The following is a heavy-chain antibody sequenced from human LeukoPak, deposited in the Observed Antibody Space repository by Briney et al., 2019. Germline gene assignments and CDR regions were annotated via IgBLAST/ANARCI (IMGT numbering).Heavy chain of an antibody. CDR2: ISGSGGST. CDR1: GFTFSSYA. CDR3: ARSSPGIARPYMDV. D-gene: IGHD6-13*01. Sequence: GGSLRLSCAASGFTFSSYAMSWVRQAPGKGLEWVSAISGSGGSTYYADSVKGRFTISRDNAKNSLYLQMNSLRAEDTAVYYCARSSPGIARPYMDVWGKGTTVTVSS. J-gene: IGHJ6*03. V-gene: IGHV3-23*01.